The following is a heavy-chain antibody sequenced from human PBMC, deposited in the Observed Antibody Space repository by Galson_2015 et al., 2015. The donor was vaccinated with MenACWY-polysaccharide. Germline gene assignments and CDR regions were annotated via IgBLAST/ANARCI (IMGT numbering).Heavy chain of an antibody. V-gene: IGHV1-46*01. D-gene: IGHD1-1*01. CDR2: IKPSDGSA. CDR3: ARDLGTTEYYLDY. J-gene: IGHJ4*02. Sequence: SVKVSCKASGYTFISSYMYWVRQAPGQGLEWMGAIKPSDGSARYAQKFQGRVTMTWDTSTSTVYLELISLRSEDTAVYYCARDLGTTEYYLDYWGQGALFTVSS. CDR1: GYTFISSY.